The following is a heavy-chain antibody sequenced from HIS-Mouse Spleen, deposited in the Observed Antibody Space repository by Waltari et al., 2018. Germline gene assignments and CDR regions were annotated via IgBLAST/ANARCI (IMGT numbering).Heavy chain of an antibody. CDR2: MNPNSGNT. Sequence: QVQLVQSGAEVKKPGASVKVSCKASGYTFTSYDINWVRQAPGQGLEWMGWMNPNSGNTGYAQKFQGRVTMTRNTSISTAYMELSSLRSEDTAVYYCARAPIPSGPPFYYYYGMDVWGQGTTVTVSS. CDR3: ARAPIPSGPPFYYYYGMDV. D-gene: IGHD2-21*01. CDR1: GYTFTSYD. V-gene: IGHV1-8*01. J-gene: IGHJ6*02.